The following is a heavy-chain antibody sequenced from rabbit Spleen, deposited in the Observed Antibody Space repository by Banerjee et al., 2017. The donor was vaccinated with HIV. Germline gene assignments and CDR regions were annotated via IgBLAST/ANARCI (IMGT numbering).Heavy chain of an antibody. CDR1: GVSFSFSSY. Sequence: QEQLEESGGGLVKPGASLTLTCTASGVSFSFSSYMCWVRQAPGKGLEWIACIDTGSSGFTYFASWAKGRFTISKTSSTTVTLQMTSLTAADTATYFCARDTSSSFSSYGMDLWGPGTLVTVS. J-gene: IGHJ6*01. D-gene: IGHD1-1*01. V-gene: IGHV1S45*01. CDR2: IDTGSSGFT. CDR3: ARDTSSSFSSYGMDL.